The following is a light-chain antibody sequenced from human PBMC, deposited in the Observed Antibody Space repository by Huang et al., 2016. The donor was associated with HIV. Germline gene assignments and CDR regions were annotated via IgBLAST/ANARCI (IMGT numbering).Light chain of an antibody. Sequence: EIVMTQSPATLSVSPGGGATLSCRAMQNVRSNLAWYQQNPGQAPRPLIYDTATRASGVPARFSGSGSGTECTLTISGLQSEDFAVYYCQQYENWPPGLTFGGGTKVEI. CDR3: QQYENWPPGLT. CDR2: DTA. J-gene: IGKJ4*01. V-gene: IGKV3D-15*01. CDR1: QNVRSN.